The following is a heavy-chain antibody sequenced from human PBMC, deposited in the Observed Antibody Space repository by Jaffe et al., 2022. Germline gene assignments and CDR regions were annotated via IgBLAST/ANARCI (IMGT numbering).Heavy chain of an antibody. V-gene: IGHV1-69-2*01. CDR3: ATDPSLKNYYDILTGVNWFDP. D-gene: IGHD3-9*01. Sequence: EVQLVQSGAEVKKPGATVKISCKVSGYTFTDYYMHWVQQAPGKGLEWMGLVDPEDGETIYAEKFQGRVTITADTSTDTAYMELSSLRSEDTAVYYCATDPSLKNYYDILTGVNWFDPWGQGTLVTVSS. CDR2: VDPEDGET. J-gene: IGHJ5*02. CDR1: GYTFTDYY.